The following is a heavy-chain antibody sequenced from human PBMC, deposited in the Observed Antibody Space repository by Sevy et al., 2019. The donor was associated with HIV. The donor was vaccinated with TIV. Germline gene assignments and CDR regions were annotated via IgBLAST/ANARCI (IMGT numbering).Heavy chain of an antibody. CDR3: ARDGGNSVKWYPLY. V-gene: IGHV3-30-3*01. Sequence: GGSLRLSCAASGFAFSTHAMHWVRQAPGKGLEWVAVISYEGTETFYAASVEGRFTSSRDNSKNMLSLQINSLRPEDTAVYYCARDGGNSVKWYPLYWGHGTLVIVSS. CDR2: ISYEGTET. D-gene: IGHD2-2*01. CDR1: GFAFSTHA. J-gene: IGHJ4*01.